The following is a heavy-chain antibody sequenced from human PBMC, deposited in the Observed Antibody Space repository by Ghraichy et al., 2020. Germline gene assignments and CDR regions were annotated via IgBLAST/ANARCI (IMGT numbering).Heavy chain of an antibody. CDR3: ARAVGPFDY. V-gene: IGHV3-33*01. CDR2: IWYDGSNK. CDR1: GFTFSTYG. Sequence: GGSLRLSCAASGFTFSTYGMHWLRQAPGKGLEWVAVIWYDGSNKYYADSVKGRFTISRDNSKNTLYLQMDSLRVEDTAVYYCARAVGPFDYWGQGTLVTVSS. D-gene: IGHD3-10*01. J-gene: IGHJ4*02.